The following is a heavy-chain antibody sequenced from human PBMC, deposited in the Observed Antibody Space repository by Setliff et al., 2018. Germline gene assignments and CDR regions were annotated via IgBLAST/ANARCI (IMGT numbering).Heavy chain of an antibody. J-gene: IGHJ4*02. D-gene: IGHD2-21*02. Sequence: SETLSLTCTVSGYSISSGYIGGWIRQPPGKGLEWVGNIGHTGSINYNPSLKSRLTISRDTSKNQFSLKLNSVNATDTAVYYCARDIGHGGDSDYWGQGILVTVSS. V-gene: IGHV4-38-2*02. CDR2: IGHTGSI. CDR1: GYSISSGYI. CDR3: ARDIGHGGDSDY.